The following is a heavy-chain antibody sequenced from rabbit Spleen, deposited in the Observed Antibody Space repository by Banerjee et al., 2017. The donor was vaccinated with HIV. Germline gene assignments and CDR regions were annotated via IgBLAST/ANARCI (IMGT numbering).Heavy chain of an antibody. CDR2: IDIGSSGFT. CDR1: GVSFSFNSY. J-gene: IGHJ4*01. Sequence: QSLEESGGDLVKPGASLTLTCTASGVSFSFNSYMCWVRQAPGKGLEWIACIDIGSSGFTYFASWAKGRFTISKTSSTTVTLQMTSLPVADTATFFCARDAGRGPYIDGYFDLWGPGTLVTVS. CDR3: ARDAGRGPYIDGYFDL. D-gene: IGHD8-1*01. V-gene: IGHV1S40*01.